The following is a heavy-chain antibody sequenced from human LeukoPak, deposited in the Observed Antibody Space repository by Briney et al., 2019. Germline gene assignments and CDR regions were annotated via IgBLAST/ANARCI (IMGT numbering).Heavy chain of an antibody. J-gene: IGHJ4*02. CDR1: GFTFSSHW. D-gene: IGHD5-18*01. CDR3: ARGLGGYSYGP. CDR2: INSDGRST. V-gene: IGHV3-74*01. Sequence: GGSLRLSCAASGFTFSSHWVYWVRQAPGKGLVWVSRINSDGRSTNYADSVKGRFTISRDNAKNTLYLQMNSLRAEDTAVYYCARGLGGYSYGPWGQGTLVTVSS.